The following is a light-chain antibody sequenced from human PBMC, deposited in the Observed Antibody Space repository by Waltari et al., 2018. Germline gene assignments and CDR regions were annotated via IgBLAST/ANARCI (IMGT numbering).Light chain of an antibody. CDR2: GAS. CDR1: QDISRY. V-gene: IGKV1-17*01. CDR3: LQHNAYPYT. J-gene: IGKJ2*01. Sequence: DIQMTQSPSSLSASVGDTVTITCRASQDISRYLNWFQQKPGQAPKLLIYGASSLESGVPSRFSGSGSATEFTLTISILQPEDFATYYCLQHNAYPYTFGQGTKVEI.